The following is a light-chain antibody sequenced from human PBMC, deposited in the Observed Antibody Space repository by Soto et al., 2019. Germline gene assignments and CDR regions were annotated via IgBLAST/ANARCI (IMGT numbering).Light chain of an antibody. CDR2: DAS. CDR3: QQFNSYPA. J-gene: IGKJ2*01. Sequence: AIQLTQSPSCLSASVGDRVTITCRASQGISSALAWYQQKPGKAPKLLIYDASSLESGVPSRFSGSGSGTDFTLTISSLQPEDFATYYCQQFNSYPAFGQGTKLEIK. CDR1: QGISSA. V-gene: IGKV1-13*02.